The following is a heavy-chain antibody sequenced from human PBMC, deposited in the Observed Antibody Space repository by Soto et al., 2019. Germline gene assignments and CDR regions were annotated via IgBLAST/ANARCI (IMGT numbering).Heavy chain of an antibody. CDR2: IWYDGSNK. CDR1: GFTFSSYG. D-gene: IGHD2-2*02. V-gene: IGHV3-33*01. J-gene: IGHJ6*02. Sequence: QVQLVESGGGVVQPGRSLRLSCAASGFTFSSYGMHWVRQAPGKGLEWVAVIWYDGSNKYYADSVKGRFTISRDNSKNTLYLQMNSLRAEDTAVYYCARDLVVPAAIGLIYYYYGMDVWGQGTTVTVSS. CDR3: ARDLVVPAAIGLIYYYYGMDV.